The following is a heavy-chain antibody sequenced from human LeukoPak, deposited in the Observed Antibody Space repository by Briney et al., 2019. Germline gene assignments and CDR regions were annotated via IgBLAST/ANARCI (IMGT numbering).Heavy chain of an antibody. D-gene: IGHD2-21*02. CDR3: ARALPGPDAFDV. V-gene: IGHV3-74*01. J-gene: IGHJ3*01. Sequence: PGGSLRLSCVASGFTFSNYWMHWVRQVPWKGLVWVSRINSDGISTSYEDSLRGRFIISRDNAKKTLYLQMSRLRVEDTAVFYCARALPGPDAFDVWGQGTMVTVSS. CDR2: INSDGIST. CDR1: GFTFSNYW.